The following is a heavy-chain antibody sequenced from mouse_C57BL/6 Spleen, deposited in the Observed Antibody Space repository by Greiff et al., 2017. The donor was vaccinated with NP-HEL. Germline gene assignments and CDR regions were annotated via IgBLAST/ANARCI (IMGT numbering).Heavy chain of an antibody. D-gene: IGHD2-5*01. J-gene: IGHJ1*03. Sequence: QVQLQQSGAELVKPGASVKISCKASGYTFTGYWMNWVKQRPGKGLEWIGEIYPGDGSTNYNEKFKGKATFTADKSSNTAYMQLSSLTTEDADTYYGARSDYYSNYWYFDVWGTGTTVTVSS. CDR1: GYTFTGYW. CDR2: IYPGDGST. V-gene: IGHV1-9*01. CDR3: ARSDYYSNYWYFDV.